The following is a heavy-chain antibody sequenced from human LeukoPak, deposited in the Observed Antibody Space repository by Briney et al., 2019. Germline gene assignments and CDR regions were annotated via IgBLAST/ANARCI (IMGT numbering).Heavy chain of an antibody. D-gene: IGHD3-10*01. Sequence: GGSLRLSCAASGFTFGSYTMNWVRQAPGKGLEWVSSISSSSSYIYYAESVKGRFTISRDNAKNSLYLQMNSLRAEDTAVYYCARDYYGSGSPSGLWGQGTLVTVSS. J-gene: IGHJ4*02. CDR1: GFTFGSYT. V-gene: IGHV3-21*01. CDR3: ARDYYGSGSPSGL. CDR2: ISSSSSYI.